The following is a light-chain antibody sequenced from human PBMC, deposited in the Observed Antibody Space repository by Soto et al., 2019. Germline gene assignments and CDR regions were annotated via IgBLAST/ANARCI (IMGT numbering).Light chain of an antibody. V-gene: IGKV1-39*01. Sequence: DIQMTQSPSSLSASVGDRVTITCRASERISTYLNWYQQKPGKAPKLLIYSASNLQSGLPSRFSGSGSGTDFTLTISSLQPEDFATYYCQHSYTTPYSFGQGTKLEIK. J-gene: IGKJ2*01. CDR2: SAS. CDR1: ERISTY. CDR3: QHSYTTPYS.